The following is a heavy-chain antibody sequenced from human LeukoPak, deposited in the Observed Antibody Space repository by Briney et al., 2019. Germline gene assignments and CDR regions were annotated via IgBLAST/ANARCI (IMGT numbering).Heavy chain of an antibody. J-gene: IGHJ4*02. CDR3: ARDHEFCRSTSCYAIDY. CDR1: GYTFTSYG. V-gene: IGHV1-18*01. CDR2: ISAYNGNT. D-gene: IGHD2-2*01. Sequence: ASVKVPCKASGYTFTSYGISWVRQAPGQGLEWMGWISAYNGNTNCAQKLQGRVTMTTDTSTSTAYMELRSLRSDDTAVYYCARDHEFCRSTSCYAIDYWGQGTLVTVSS.